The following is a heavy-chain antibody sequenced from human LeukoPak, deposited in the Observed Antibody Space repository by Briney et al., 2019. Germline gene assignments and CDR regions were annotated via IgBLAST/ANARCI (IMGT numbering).Heavy chain of an antibody. J-gene: IGHJ4*02. CDR3: ARARGDHYDFWSGYDNVGFDY. D-gene: IGHD3-3*01. CDR2: INPNSGGT. V-gene: IGHV1-2*02. Sequence: ASVKVSCEASGYTFAGYYMHWVRQAPGQGLEWMGWINPNSGGTNYAQKFQGRVTMTRDTSISTAYMELSRLRSDDTAVYYCARARGDHYDFWSGYDNVGFDYWGQGTLVTVSS. CDR1: GYTFAGYY.